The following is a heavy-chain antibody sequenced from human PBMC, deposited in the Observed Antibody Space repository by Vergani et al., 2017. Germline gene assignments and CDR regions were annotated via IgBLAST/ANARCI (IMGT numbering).Heavy chain of an antibody. Sequence: QLQLQESGSGLVKPSQTLSLTCAVSGGSISSGGYSWSWIRQPPGKGLEWIGYIYHSGRTYYSPSLRTRVTISVYRSKNQFSLKLSSVTAADTAIYYCARVLLVPAATYYYYMDVWGKGP. CDR2: IYHSGRT. CDR1: GGSISSGGYS. D-gene: IGHD2-2*01. CDR3: ARVLLVPAATYYYYMDV. J-gene: IGHJ6*03. V-gene: IGHV4-30-2*01.